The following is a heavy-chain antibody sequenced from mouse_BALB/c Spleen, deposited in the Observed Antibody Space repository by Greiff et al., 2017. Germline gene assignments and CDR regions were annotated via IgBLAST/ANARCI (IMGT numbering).Heavy chain of an antibody. J-gene: IGHJ3*01. Sequence: QVQLQQPGPELVRPGASVKLSCKASGYTFTSYWMNWVQQRPGKGLEWIGRIDPYDSETHYTHKFKDKAILTVYKSSSIAYMQLGSQTSEDSAVYYCFATANAYWGQGTLVTVSA. CDR3: FATANAY. V-gene: IGHV1-74*01. CDR1: GYTFTSYW. CDR2: IDPYDSET. D-gene: IGHD1-2*01.